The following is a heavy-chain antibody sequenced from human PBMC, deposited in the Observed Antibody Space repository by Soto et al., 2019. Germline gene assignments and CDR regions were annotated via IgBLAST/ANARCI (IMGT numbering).Heavy chain of an antibody. D-gene: IGHD1-20*01. J-gene: IGHJ3*01. Sequence: MQLVESGGGLVQPGMSLRLSCEASGFAFYNYEMNWVRQAPGKGLEWVSYISRNVTTTYYADSVKGRFTISRDNAKNSLYLQMNSLRVEDTAVYYCARDMYNWNDNADAFDVWGQGTMVAVS. V-gene: IGHV3-48*03. CDR3: ARDMYNWNDNADAFDV. CDR1: GFAFYNYE. CDR2: ISRNVTTT.